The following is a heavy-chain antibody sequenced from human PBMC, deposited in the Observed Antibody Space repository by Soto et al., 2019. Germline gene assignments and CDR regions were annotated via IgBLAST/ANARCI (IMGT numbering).Heavy chain of an antibody. CDR3: AREDLWVTNDY. CDR2: INQHDSEK. J-gene: IGHJ4*02. Sequence: EVQLVESGGTLVQPGGSLKLSCAASGFTFSDYWLSWFRHVPGKGLEWLASINQHDSEKYHVDSMRGRFTISRDNAQNSLYLQMNSLRADDTGVYYCAREDLWVTNDYWGQGTLVTVSS. CDR1: GFTFSDYW. V-gene: IGHV3-7*01. D-gene: IGHD1-1*01.